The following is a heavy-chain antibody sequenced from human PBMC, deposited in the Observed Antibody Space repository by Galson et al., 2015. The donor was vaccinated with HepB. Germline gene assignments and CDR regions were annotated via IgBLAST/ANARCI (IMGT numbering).Heavy chain of an antibody. J-gene: IGHJ4*02. Sequence: SLRLSCAASRFTFSSYWMSWVRQAPGKGLEWVANIKQDGSEKYYVDSVKGRFTISRDNAKNSLYLQMNSLRAEDTAVYYCAGDSYSSGWYWPDDYWGQGTLVTVSS. CDR3: AGDSYSSGWYWPDDY. V-gene: IGHV3-7*01. D-gene: IGHD6-19*01. CDR2: IKQDGSEK. CDR1: RFTFSSYW.